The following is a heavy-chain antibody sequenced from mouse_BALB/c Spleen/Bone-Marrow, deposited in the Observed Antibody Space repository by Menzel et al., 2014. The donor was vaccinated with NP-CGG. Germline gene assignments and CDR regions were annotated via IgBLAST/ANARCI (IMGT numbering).Heavy chain of an antibody. Sequence: EVQLQQSGPDLVKPGASVKISCTASGYSFTGYFMNWVMQSHGKSLEWVGRINPYNGDTFYNQKFKGKATLTVDKSSSKAHMELRSLASEDSAVYYCARGGLLRAMDYWGQGTSVTVSS. CDR1: GYSFTGYF. CDR3: ARGGLLRAMDY. V-gene: IGHV1-20*02. D-gene: IGHD2-3*01. CDR2: INPYNGDT. J-gene: IGHJ4*01.